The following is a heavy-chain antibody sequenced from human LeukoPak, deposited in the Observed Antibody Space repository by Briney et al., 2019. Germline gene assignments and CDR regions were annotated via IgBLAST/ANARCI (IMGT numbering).Heavy chain of an antibody. D-gene: IGHD2-21*01. CDR2: IDWDDDK. Sequence: SGPTLVNPTQTLTLTCTFSGFSLNTSGMRVSWIRQPPGKALEWLARIDWDDDKFYSTSLKTRLTISKDTSKNQGVLTITNMDXXXXXXYYCAXXXXSRSXXDAFDIWGQGTMVTVS. CDR3: AXXXXSRSXXDAFDI. V-gene: IGHV2-70*03. J-gene: IGHJ3*02. CDR1: GFSLNTSGMR.